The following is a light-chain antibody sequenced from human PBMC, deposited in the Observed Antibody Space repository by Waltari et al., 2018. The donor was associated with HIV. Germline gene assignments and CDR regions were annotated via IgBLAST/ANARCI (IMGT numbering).Light chain of an antibody. CDR1: QSVSRT. CDR2: GAS. J-gene: IGKJ5*01. V-gene: IGKV3-15*01. Sequence: EIVMTQSPATLSVSTGERATLSCRASQSVSRTLAWYQQKPGQAPRLLICGASTRATGIPARFSGSGSGTEFTLTISSLQSEDFAVYYCQQYKNWPPITFGQGTRLEIK. CDR3: QQYKNWPPIT.